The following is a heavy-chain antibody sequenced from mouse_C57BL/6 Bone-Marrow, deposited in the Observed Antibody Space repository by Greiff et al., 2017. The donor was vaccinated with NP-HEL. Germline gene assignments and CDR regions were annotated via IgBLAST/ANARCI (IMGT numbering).Heavy chain of an antibody. V-gene: IGHV1-82*01. CDR3: ARGGDGINWYFDV. CDR1: GYAFSSSW. J-gene: IGHJ1*03. CDR2: IYPGDGDT. D-gene: IGHD2-1*01. Sequence: QVQLKQSGPELVKPGASVKISCKASGYAFSSSWMNWVKQRPGKGLEWIGRIYPGDGDTNYNGKFKGKATLTADKSSSTAYMQLSSLTSEDSAVYFCARGGDGINWYFDVWGTGTTVTVSS.